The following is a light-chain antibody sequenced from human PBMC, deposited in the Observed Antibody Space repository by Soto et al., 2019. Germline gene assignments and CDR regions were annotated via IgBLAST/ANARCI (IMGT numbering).Light chain of an antibody. CDR1: SSDVGSYNR. Sequence: QSALTQPPSVSGSPGHAVAISCTGTSSDVGSYNRVAWYQQSPGTAPKLMIYEVSNRPSGVPDRFSGSKSGNTASLTISGLQAEDDADYYCSSFTSSSTYVFGLGTKVIVL. V-gene: IGLV2-18*02. CDR2: EVS. J-gene: IGLJ1*01. CDR3: SSFTSSSTYV.